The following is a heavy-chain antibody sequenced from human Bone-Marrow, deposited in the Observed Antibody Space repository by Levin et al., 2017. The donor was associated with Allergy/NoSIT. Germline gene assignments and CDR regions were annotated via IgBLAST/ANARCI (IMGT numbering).Heavy chain of an antibody. D-gene: IGHD6-13*01. J-gene: IGHJ4*02. V-gene: IGHV3-30*18. CDR1: GFIFNIYG. CDR3: AKDRIASAGTGNFDY. Sequence: PGGSLRLSCAGSGFIFNIYGMHWFRQVPGKGLEWVAGISFDGRETYYGDSMKGRFTVSRDNSKNTLFLQMSSLRAEDTAIYYCAKDRIASAGTGNFDYWGQGTLVTVSS. CDR2: ISFDGRET.